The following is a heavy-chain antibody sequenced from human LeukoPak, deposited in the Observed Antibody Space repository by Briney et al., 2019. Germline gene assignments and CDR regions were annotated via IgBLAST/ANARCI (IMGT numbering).Heavy chain of an antibody. J-gene: IGHJ4*02. Sequence: PGGSLRLSCGASGFXFSSYAITWVRRAPGKGLEWVSAISGNGGSTYYADSVKGRFTISRDNSKNTLSLQMNSLRAEVTAVYYCAKGIELWLTYFDHWGQGTLVTASS. CDR2: ISGNGGST. CDR3: AKGIELWLTYFDH. CDR1: GFXFSSYA. V-gene: IGHV3-23*01. D-gene: IGHD5-18*01.